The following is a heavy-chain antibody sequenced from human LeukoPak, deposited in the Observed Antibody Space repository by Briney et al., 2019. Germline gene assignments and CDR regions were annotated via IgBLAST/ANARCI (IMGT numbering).Heavy chain of an antibody. CDR3: TRDLAAKDRDWFDP. CDR1: GFTFGDYA. CDR2: IRSKAYGGTT. V-gene: IGHV3-49*04. D-gene: IGHD6-13*01. Sequence: PGGSLRLSCTASGFTFGDYAMSWVRQAPGKGLEWVGFIRSKAYGGTTEYAASVKGRFTISRDDSKSIAYLQMNSLKTEDTAVYYCTRDLAAKDRDWFDPWGQGTLVTVSS. J-gene: IGHJ5*02.